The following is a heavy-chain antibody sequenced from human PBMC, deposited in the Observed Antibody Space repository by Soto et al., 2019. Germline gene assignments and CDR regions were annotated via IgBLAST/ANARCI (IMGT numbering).Heavy chain of an antibody. Sequence: GSLRLSCAASDFTFSNAWINWVRQAPGKGLEWVSYISSSSSTIYYADSVKGRFTISRDNSKNSLYLQMNSLRAEDTAVYYCARDAARNYGDYGAYYYYMDVWGKGTTVTVSS. D-gene: IGHD4-17*01. CDR2: ISSSSSTI. J-gene: IGHJ6*03. V-gene: IGHV3-48*01. CDR1: DFTFSNAW. CDR3: ARDAARNYGDYGAYYYYMDV.